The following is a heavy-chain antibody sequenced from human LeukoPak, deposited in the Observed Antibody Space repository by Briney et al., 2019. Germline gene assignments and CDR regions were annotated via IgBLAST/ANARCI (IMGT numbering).Heavy chain of an antibody. CDR2: IKNGGSRT. V-gene: IGHV3-74*01. Sequence: PGGSLRLSCAASGFTFSGYWMHWVRQAPGKGLVWVARIKNGGSRTTYADSVKGRFTISRDNAKNTLYLHMNSLRVEDTAVYYCAKSDWFDPWGQGTLVTVSS. CDR3: AKSDWFDP. J-gene: IGHJ5*02. CDR1: GFTFSGYW.